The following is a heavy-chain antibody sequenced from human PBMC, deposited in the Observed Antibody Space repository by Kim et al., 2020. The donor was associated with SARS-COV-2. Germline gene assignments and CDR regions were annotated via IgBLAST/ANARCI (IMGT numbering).Heavy chain of an antibody. CDR1: GFTFSSYW. D-gene: IGHD3-10*01. V-gene: IGHV3-7*01. CDR3: ARSPAPSLLWFGELLRGYYYYGMDV. J-gene: IGHJ6*02. CDR2: IKQDGSEK. Sequence: GGSLRLSCAASGFTFSSYWMSWVRQAPGKGLEWVANIKQDGSEKYYVDSVKGRFTISRDNAKNSLYLQMNSLRAEDTAVYYCARSPAPSLLWFGELLRGYYYYGMDVWGQGTTVTVSS.